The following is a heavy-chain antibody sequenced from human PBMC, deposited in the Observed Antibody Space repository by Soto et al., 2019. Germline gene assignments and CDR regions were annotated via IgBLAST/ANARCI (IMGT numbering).Heavy chain of an antibody. CDR1: GFTFSDYY. J-gene: IGHJ3*02. CDR3: AREKDLWFGVYDAFDI. CDR2: ISSSSSYT. D-gene: IGHD3-10*01. V-gene: IGHV3-11*06. Sequence: PGGSLRLSCAASGFTFSDYYMSWIRQAPGKGLEWVSYISSSSSYTNYADSVKGRFTISRDNAKNSLYLQMNSLRAEDTAVYYCAREKDLWFGVYDAFDIWGQGTMVTVS.